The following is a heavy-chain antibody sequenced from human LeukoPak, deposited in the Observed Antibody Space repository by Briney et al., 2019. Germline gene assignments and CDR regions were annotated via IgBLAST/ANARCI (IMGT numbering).Heavy chain of an antibody. V-gene: IGHV3-23*01. CDR3: AKVGTVYFPLDF. D-gene: IGHD2/OR15-2a*01. J-gene: IGHJ4*02. Sequence: GGSLRLSCVASGFTFTSSAMSWVRQAPGKGLEWVSAISGRSGTTYYADSMKGRFTISRDNSKNTLYLQMNSLRAGDTAVYYCAKVGTVYFPLDFWGQGTLVTVSS. CDR1: GFTFTSSA. CDR2: ISGRSGTT.